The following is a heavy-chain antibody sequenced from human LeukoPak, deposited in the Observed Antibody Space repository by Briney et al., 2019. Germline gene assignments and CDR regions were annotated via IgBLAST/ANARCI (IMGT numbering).Heavy chain of an antibody. J-gene: IGHJ6*02. CDR2: IYYSGST. Sequence: SETLSLTCTVSGGSISSSSYYWGWIRQPPGKGLEWIGSIYYSGSTYYNPSLKSRVTISVDTSKNQFSLKLSSVTAADTAVYYCARLYSSSSNYYYGMDVWGQGTTVTVSS. CDR3: ARLYSSSSNYYYGMDV. D-gene: IGHD6-6*01. CDR1: GGSISSSSYY. V-gene: IGHV4-39*01.